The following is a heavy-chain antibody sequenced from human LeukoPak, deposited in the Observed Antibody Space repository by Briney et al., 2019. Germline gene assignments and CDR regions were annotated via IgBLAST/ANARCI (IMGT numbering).Heavy chain of an antibody. J-gene: IGHJ4*02. Sequence: SETLSLTCTVSGGSISSGDYYWSWIRQPPGKGLEWIGSIYYSGNTYYNPSLKSRVTISLNTSKNQFSLKLSSVTAADTAVYYCARRNRWELLDFWGQGTLVTVSS. CDR3: ARRNRWELLDF. CDR2: IYYSGNT. CDR1: GGSISSGDYY. D-gene: IGHD1-26*01. V-gene: IGHV4-39*01.